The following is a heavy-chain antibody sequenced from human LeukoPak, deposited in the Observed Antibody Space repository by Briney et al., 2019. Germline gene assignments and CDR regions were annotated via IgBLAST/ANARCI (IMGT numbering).Heavy chain of an antibody. J-gene: IGHJ4*02. V-gene: IGHV4-34*01. CDR1: GFTFSSYS. CDR3: ARADANTYDTRY. Sequence: PGGSLRLSCAASGFTFSSYSMNWVRQPPGKGLEWIGEINHSGSTNYNPSLKSRVTISVDTSKNQFSLKLSSVTAADAAVYYCARADANTYDTRYWGQGTLVTVSS. CDR2: INHSGST. D-gene: IGHD1/OR15-1a*01.